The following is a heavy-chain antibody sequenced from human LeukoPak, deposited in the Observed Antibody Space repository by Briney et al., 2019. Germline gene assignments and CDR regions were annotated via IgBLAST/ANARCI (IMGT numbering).Heavy chain of an antibody. CDR3: ARGGGYASPIGY. CDR1: GGSISTYY. J-gene: IGHJ4*02. D-gene: IGHD5-12*01. V-gene: IGHV4-59*01. CDR2: IYHSGST. Sequence: SETLSLTCTLSGGSISTYYWSWIRQPPGKGLEWIGYIYHSGSTNYNPSLKSRVTISVDTSKIRFSLKLSSVTAADTAVYYCARGGGYASPIGYWGQGALVTVSS.